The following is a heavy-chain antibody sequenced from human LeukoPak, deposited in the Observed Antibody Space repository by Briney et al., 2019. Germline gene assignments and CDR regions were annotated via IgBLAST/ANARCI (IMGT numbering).Heavy chain of an antibody. CDR1: GGSISSYY. V-gene: IGHV4-59*08. CDR2: IYYSGST. D-gene: IGHD6-19*01. J-gene: IGHJ5*02. CDR3: ARHEDSGGWYNWFDP. Sequence: SETLSLTCTVSGGSISSYYWSWIRQPPGKGLEWIGYIYYSGSTNYNPSLKSRVTISVDTSKNQFSLKLSSVTAADTAVYYCARHEDSGGWYNWFDPWGQGTLVTVSS.